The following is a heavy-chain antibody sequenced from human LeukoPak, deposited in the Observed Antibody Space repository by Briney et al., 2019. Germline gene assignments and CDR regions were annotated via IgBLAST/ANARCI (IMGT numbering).Heavy chain of an antibody. Sequence: GGSLRLSCAASGFTFSSYGMHWVRQAPGKGLEWVAVIWYDGSNKYYADSVKGRFTISRDNSKNTLFLQMNSLRAEDTAVYYCAKSSYYDSSGYYREYYFDYWGQGTLVTVSS. CDR2: IWYDGSNK. D-gene: IGHD3-22*01. CDR1: GFTFSSYG. CDR3: AKSSYYDSSGYYREYYFDY. V-gene: IGHV3-33*06. J-gene: IGHJ4*02.